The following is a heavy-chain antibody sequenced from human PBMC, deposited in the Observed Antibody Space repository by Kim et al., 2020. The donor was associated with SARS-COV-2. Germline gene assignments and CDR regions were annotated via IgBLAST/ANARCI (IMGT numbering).Heavy chain of an antibody. Sequence: GGSLRLSCTTSGFTFTGHAMSWVRQAPGKGLEWVSSIDGSDGTTYYVDSVRGRFTISRDDSKNTLYLQMSALRGDDTAVYYCMKGGWGWPCDHWGQGTLV. CDR2: IDGSDGTT. V-gene: IGHV3-23*01. CDR1: GFTFTGHA. J-gene: IGHJ4*02. D-gene: IGHD2-21*01. CDR3: MKGGWGWPCDH.